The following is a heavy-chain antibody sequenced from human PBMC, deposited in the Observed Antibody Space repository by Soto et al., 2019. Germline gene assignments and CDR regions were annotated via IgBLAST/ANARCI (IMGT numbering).Heavy chain of an antibody. Sequence: PGGSLRLSSTASGFPFDDYAMHWVRQAPGKGLEWVSGISWNSGTIGYADSVKGRFTISRDNAKNSLYLQMDSLRAEDTALYYCAKDRTGSGYYFDSWGQGTLVTVSS. CDR1: GFPFDDYA. J-gene: IGHJ4*02. CDR3: AKDRTGSGYYFDS. V-gene: IGHV3-9*01. CDR2: ISWNSGTI. D-gene: IGHD3-22*01.